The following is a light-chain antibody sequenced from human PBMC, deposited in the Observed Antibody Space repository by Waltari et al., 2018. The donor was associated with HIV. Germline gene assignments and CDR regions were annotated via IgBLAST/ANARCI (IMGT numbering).Light chain of an antibody. J-gene: IGLJ2*01. V-gene: IGLV1-51*01. CDR2: DSK. CDR3: GTWDTSLSVGI. Sequence: QSVLTQPPSVSAAPGQKVIISCSGGYSHIGTSSVSWYKQLPGTAPKLLIYDSKRRPSGIPDRFSGSKSGTSATLAITGLQSGDEADYFCGTWDTSLSVGIFGGGTKLTVL. CDR1: YSHIGTSS.